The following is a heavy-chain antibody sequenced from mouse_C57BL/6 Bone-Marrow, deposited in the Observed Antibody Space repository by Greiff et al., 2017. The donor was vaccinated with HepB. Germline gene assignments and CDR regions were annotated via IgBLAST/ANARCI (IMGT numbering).Heavy chain of an antibody. J-gene: IGHJ4*01. CDR3: AGSSGYGYYAMDY. V-gene: IGHV1-80*01. CDR2: IYPGDGDT. CDR1: GYAFSSYW. Sequence: VQLVESGAELVKPGASVKISCKASGYAFSSYWMNWVKQRPGKGLEWIGQIYPGDGDTNYNGKFKGKATLTADKSSSTAYMQLSSLTSEDSAVYFCAGSSGYGYYAMDYWGQGTSVTVSS. D-gene: IGHD3-2*02.